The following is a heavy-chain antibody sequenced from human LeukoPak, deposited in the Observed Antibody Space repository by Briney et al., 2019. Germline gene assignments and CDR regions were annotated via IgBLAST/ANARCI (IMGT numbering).Heavy chain of an antibody. CDR1: GFSFSSYA. D-gene: IGHD3-22*01. J-gene: IGHJ4*02. CDR3: ARGYDSSGYYYVDY. V-gene: IGHV3-64*01. CDR2: ISNNGGST. Sequence: GGSLRLSCKASGFSFSSYAMHWVRQAPGKGLEYVSVISNNGGSTYYANSVKGRSTISRDNSKNTLYLQMGSLRAEDMAVYYCARGYDSSGYYYVDYWGQGTLVTVSS.